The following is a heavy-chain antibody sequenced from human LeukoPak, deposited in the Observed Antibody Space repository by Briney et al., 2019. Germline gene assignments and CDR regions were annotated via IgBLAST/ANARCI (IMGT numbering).Heavy chain of an antibody. CDR2: IYYSGST. Sequence: SETLSLTCTVSGGSISNYYWSWIRQPPGKGLEWIGYIYYSGSTNYNPSLKSRVTISVDTSKNQFSLRLTSVTAADTAVYYCARGIEQLVFDYWGQGTLVTVSS. J-gene: IGHJ4*02. V-gene: IGHV4-59*01. CDR3: ARGIEQLVFDY. CDR1: GGSISNYY. D-gene: IGHD6-6*01.